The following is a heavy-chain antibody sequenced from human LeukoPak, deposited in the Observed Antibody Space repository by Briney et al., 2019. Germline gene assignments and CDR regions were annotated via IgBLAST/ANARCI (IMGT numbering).Heavy chain of an antibody. V-gene: IGHV3-33*08. CDR2: IWFDGSKQ. CDR3: ARDRGFSPDY. CDR1: EFTFSTYG. Sequence: GGSLRLSCAASEFTFSTYGMHWVRQAPGKGLEWVAVIWFDGSKQFYADSVKGRFTISRDTSKNTLYLQMSSLRAEDTAVYYCARDRGFSPDYWGQGTLVTVSS. J-gene: IGHJ4*02. D-gene: IGHD3-3*02.